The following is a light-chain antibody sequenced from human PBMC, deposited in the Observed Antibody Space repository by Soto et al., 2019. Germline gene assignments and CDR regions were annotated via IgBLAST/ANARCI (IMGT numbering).Light chain of an antibody. V-gene: IGLV1-44*01. CDR3: AAWDDSLTAPVV. CDR1: SSNIGSNT. Sequence: QSVLTQPPSASGTPGQRVTISCSGSSSNIGSNTVNWYQQLPGTAPKLLIYSNNQRPSGVPDRFSGSKSGTSASLAISGLKSETAADYSSAAWDDSLTAPVVSAGG. CDR2: SNN. J-gene: IGLJ2*01.